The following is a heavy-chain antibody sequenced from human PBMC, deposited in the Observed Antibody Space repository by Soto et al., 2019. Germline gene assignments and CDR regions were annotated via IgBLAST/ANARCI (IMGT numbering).Heavy chain of an antibody. Sequence: PSETLFLTCTVSGGSISSGGYSWSWIRQPPGKGLEWIGYIYHSGSTYYNPSLKSRVTISVDRSKNQFSLKLSSVTAADTAVYYCAREYCSGGSCYFDYWGQGTLVTVSS. J-gene: IGHJ4*02. D-gene: IGHD2-15*01. CDR1: GGSISSGGYS. CDR3: AREYCSGGSCYFDY. CDR2: IYHSGST. V-gene: IGHV4-30-2*01.